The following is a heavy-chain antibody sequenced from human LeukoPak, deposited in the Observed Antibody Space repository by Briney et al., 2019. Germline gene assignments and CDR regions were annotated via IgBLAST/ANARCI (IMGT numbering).Heavy chain of an antibody. D-gene: IGHD6-13*01. CDR3: TGVSRSSWYDY. CDR2: IKSKTDGGTP. Sequence: GGSLRLSCAASGFTFSNAWMSWVRQAPGKGLEWVGRIKSKTDGGTPDYAAPVKGRFAISRDDSKNTLYLQMNSLKTEDTAVYYCTGVSRSSWYDYWGQGTLVTVSS. J-gene: IGHJ4*02. CDR1: GFTFSNAW. V-gene: IGHV3-15*01.